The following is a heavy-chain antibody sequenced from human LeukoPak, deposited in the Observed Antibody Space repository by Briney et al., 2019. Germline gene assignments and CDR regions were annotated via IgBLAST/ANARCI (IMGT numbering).Heavy chain of an antibody. CDR1: GFTFSSYA. V-gene: IGHV3-23*01. Sequence: GGSLRLSCAASGFTFSSYAMSWVRQAPGKGLEWVSAISGSGGSTYYADSVKGQFTISRDNSKNTLYLQMNSLRAEDTAVYYCARRGDGGRSFDYWGQGTLVTVSS. CDR2: ISGSGGST. J-gene: IGHJ4*02. CDR3: ARRGDGGRSFDY. D-gene: IGHD4-23*01.